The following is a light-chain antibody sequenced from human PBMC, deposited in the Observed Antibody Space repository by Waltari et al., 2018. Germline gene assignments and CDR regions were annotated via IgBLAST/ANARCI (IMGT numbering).Light chain of an antibody. V-gene: IGLV1-47*01. CDR2: TNS. J-gene: IGLJ2*01. Sequence: QSVLTQPPSASGPPGQRVTISCSGSSSNIGSTYVYWYQQLPETAPKLLIYTNSERPSGVPDRFSGSKSGTSASLAISGLRSEDEGDYFCAAWDDRLTVVVFGGGTKLTVL. CDR3: AAWDDRLTVVV. CDR1: SSNIGSTY.